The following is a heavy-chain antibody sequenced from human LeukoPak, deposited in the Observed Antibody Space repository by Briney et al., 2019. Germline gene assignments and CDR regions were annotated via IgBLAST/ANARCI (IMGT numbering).Heavy chain of an antibody. Sequence: SVKVSCKASGGTFSSYAISWVRQAPGQGLEWMGGIIPISGTANYAQKFQGRVTITADESTSTAYMELSSLRSEDTAGYYCARVRYDILTGYPNPDYYYYYMDVRGKGTTVTVSS. CDR3: ARVRYDILTGYPNPDYYYYYMDV. CDR1: GGTFSSYA. J-gene: IGHJ6*03. D-gene: IGHD3-9*01. CDR2: IIPISGTA. V-gene: IGHV1-69*13.